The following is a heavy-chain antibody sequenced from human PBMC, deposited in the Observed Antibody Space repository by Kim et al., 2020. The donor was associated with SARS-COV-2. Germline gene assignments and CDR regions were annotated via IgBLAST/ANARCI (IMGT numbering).Heavy chain of an antibody. Sequence: SETLSLTCTVSGGSISSSSYYWGWIRQPPGKGLEWIGSIYYSGSTYYNPSLKSRVTISVDTSKNQFSLKLSSVTAADTAVYYCARDRGIAGGKGVDYWGQGTLVTVSS. D-gene: IGHD6-13*01. CDR2: IYYSGST. CDR3: ARDRGIAGGKGVDY. CDR1: GGSISSSSYY. V-gene: IGHV4-39*07. J-gene: IGHJ4*02.